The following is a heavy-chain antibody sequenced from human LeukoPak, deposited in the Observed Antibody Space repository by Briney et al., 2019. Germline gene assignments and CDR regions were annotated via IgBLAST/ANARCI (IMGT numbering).Heavy chain of an antibody. Sequence: QPGGSLRLSCAASGFTLDDYAMHWVRQAPGKGLEWVSGISWNSGNIAYADSVKGRFTISRDNAKNSLYLQMNSLRAEDTAVYYCASDQGALVGATIHKYYFDYWGQGTLVTVSS. D-gene: IGHD1-26*01. V-gene: IGHV3-9*01. CDR2: ISWNSGNI. J-gene: IGHJ4*02. CDR1: GFTLDDYA. CDR3: ASDQGALVGATIHKYYFDY.